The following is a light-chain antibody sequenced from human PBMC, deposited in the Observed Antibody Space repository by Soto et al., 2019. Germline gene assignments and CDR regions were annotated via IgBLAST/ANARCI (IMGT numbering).Light chain of an antibody. CDR1: QVIGSRY. CDR3: QQFGSSIPHT. J-gene: IGKJ2*01. CDR2: GAS. Sequence: EIVMTQSPGTLSLSPGERATISCRASQVIGSRYLAWYHQKSGQAPRLLIYGASSRATGIPDRFSGSGSGTDFTLTISRLEPEDFGVYYCQQFGSSIPHTLGQGTKVDTK. V-gene: IGKV3-20*01.